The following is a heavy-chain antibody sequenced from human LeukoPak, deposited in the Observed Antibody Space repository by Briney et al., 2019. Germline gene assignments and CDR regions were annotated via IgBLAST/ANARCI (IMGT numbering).Heavy chain of an antibody. CDR1: GFTFSSYA. Sequence: GGSLRLSCAASGFTFSSYAMHWVRQAPGKGLEWVAVISYDGSNKYYADSVKGRFTISRDNAKKTLYLQMNSLRAEDTAVYYCARTRYIDYWGQGTLVTVSS. CDR3: ARTRYIDY. V-gene: IGHV3-30*04. J-gene: IGHJ4*02. CDR2: ISYDGSNK.